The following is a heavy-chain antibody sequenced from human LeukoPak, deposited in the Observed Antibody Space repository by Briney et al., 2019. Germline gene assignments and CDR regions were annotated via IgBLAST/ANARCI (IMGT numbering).Heavy chain of an antibody. CDR3: AKNPRLEGWIYFDS. CDR2: ISGSGGRI. V-gene: IGHV3-23*01. CDR1: GFTFSSNS. D-gene: IGHD1-1*01. J-gene: IGHJ4*02. Sequence: GASLRLSCAASGFTFSSNSMSWVRQAPGKGLEWVSSISGSGGRIDYADSVKGRFTISRDNSKNTLSLQMNSLTAEDTAVYYCAKNPRLEGWIYFDSWGQGILVTVSS.